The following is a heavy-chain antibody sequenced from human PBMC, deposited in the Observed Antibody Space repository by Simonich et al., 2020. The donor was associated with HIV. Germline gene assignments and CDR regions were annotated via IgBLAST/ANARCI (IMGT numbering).Heavy chain of an antibody. CDR1: GGSFSGYY. V-gene: IGHV4-34*01. CDR3: ARLTAGGLGEYFQH. Sequence: QVQLQQWGAGLLKPSETLSLTCAVYGGSFSGYYWCWIRQPPGKGLEWIGEINHSGSHNDTPSRKSRVTISVDTSKNQFSLKLSSVTAAETAVYYCARLTAGGLGEYFQHWGQGTLVTVSS. D-gene: IGHD6-13*01. CDR2: INHSGSH. J-gene: IGHJ1*01.